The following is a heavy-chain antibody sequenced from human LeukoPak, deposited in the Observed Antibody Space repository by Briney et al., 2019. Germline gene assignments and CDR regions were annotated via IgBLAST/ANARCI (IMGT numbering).Heavy chain of an antibody. J-gene: IGHJ4*02. Sequence: GGSLRLSCAASGFSLSTYTMNWGRQAPGQGLEWVSSISPGSTYTHNTDSVKGRFTISRDNARNSLFLQMNSLRAEDTAIYYCARAYDITSSFDYWGQGTLVTVSS. CDR3: ARAYDITSSFDY. CDR1: GFSLSTYT. D-gene: IGHD3-22*01. CDR2: ISPGSTYT. V-gene: IGHV3-21*01.